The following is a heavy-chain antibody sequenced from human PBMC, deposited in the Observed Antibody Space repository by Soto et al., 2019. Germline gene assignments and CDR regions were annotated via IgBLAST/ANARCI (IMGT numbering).Heavy chain of an antibody. V-gene: IGHV3-9*01. CDR3: AKDSGLPYSYYYGMDV. D-gene: IGHD3-9*01. CDR2: ISWNGVSI. CDR1: GFTFDDYA. Sequence: GGSLRLSCVASGFTFDDYAMHWVRQAPGKGLEWVSGISWNGVSIGYADSVKGRFTISRDNAKNSLYLQMTSLRVEDTSLYYCAKDSGLPYSYYYGMDVWGQGTTVT. J-gene: IGHJ6*02.